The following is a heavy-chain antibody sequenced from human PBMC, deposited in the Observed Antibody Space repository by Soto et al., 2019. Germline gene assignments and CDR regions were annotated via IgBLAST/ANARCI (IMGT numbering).Heavy chain of an antibody. CDR1: GFTFSSYS. J-gene: IGHJ3*02. D-gene: IGHD1-26*01. Sequence: GGSLRLSCAASGFTFSSYSMNWVRQAPGKGLEWVSSISSSSSYIYYADSVKGRFTISRDNAKNSLYLQMNSLRAEDTAVYYCARGGSYSDAFDSWGQGTRVTVSS. V-gene: IGHV3-21*01. CDR2: ISSSSSYI. CDR3: ARGGSYSDAFDS.